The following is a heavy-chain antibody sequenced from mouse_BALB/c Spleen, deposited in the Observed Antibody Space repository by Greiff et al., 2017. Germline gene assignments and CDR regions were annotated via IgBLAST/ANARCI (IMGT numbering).Heavy chain of an antibody. CDR1: GFTFSSYA. D-gene: IGHD4-1*01. J-gene: IGHJ2*01. CDR3: ARHDQLGRFDY. CDR2: ISSGGSYT. V-gene: IGHV5-9-3*01. Sequence: EVNVVESGGGLVKPGGSLKLSCAASGFTFSSYAMSWVRQTPEKRLEWVATISSGGSYTYYPDSVKGRFTISRDNAKNTLYLQMSSLRSEDTAMYYCARHDQLGRFDYWGQGTTLTVSA.